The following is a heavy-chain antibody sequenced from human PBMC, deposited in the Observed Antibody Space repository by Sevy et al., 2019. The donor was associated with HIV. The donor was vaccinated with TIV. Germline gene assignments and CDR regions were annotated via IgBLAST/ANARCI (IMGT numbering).Heavy chain of an antibody. CDR3: TTDGWFGESAPLYYYYYMDV. V-gene: IGHV3-15*01. Sequence: GGSLRLSCAASGFTFSNAWMSWVRQAPGKGLEWVGRIKSKTDGGTTDYAAPVKGRFTIPRDDSKNTLYLQTNSLKTEDTAVYYCTTDGWFGESAPLYYYYYMDVWGKGTTVTVSS. D-gene: IGHD3-10*01. CDR2: IKSKTDGGTT. CDR1: GFTFSNAW. J-gene: IGHJ6*03.